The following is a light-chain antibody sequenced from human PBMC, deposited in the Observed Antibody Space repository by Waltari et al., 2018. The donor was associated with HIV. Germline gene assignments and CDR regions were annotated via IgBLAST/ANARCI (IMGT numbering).Light chain of an antibody. CDR3: SSRDSSDDPVV. J-gene: IGLJ2*01. CDR2: GEN. CDR1: SLSRDY. V-gene: IGLV3-19*01. Sequence: SSELTQDPAVSVALGQTVRITCQGDSLSRDYASWYQQKPGQAPVLVVYGENSRPSGIPDLFSGSSSGNTASLTITGAQAEDEADYYFSSRDSSDDPVVFGGGTNLTVL.